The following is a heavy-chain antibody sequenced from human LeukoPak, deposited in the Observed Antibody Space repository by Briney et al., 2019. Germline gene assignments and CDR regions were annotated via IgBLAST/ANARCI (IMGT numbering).Heavy chain of an antibody. V-gene: IGHV4-39*01. J-gene: IGHJ4*02. CDR2: IYYSGST. CDR1: GGSISSSSYY. Sequence: SETLSLTCTVSGGSISSSSYYWGWIRQPPGKGLEWIGSIYYSGSTYYNPSLKSRVTISVDTSKNQYSLKLSSVTAADTAVYYCARHSQDTDMVQQVEMATMDYWGQGTLVTVSS. CDR3: ARHSQDTDMVQQVEMATMDY. D-gene: IGHD5-24*01.